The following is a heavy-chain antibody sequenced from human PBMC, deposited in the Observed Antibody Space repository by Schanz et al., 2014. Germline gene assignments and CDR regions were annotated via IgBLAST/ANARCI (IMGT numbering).Heavy chain of an antibody. J-gene: IGHJ4*02. D-gene: IGHD3-22*01. V-gene: IGHV3-30*18. CDR1: GFTFSSYG. CDR3: AKSYDTSGYSGFDY. CDR2: ISYDGTNK. Sequence: VQLVESGGGLIQPGGSLRLSCAVSGFTFSSYGMHWVRQAPGKGLEWVAVISYDGTNKYYADSVKGRFTISRDNSKNMLYLQMNSLRTEDTAVYFCAKSYDTSGYSGFDYWGQGTLVTVSS.